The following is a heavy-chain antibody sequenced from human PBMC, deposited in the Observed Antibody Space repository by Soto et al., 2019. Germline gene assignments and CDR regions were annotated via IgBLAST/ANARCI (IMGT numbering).Heavy chain of an antibody. Sequence: PGGSLRLSCAASGFTFSSYAMSWVRQAPGKGLEWVSAISGSGGSTYYADSVKGRFTISRDNSKNTLYLQMNSLRAEDTAVYYCAKRGYSSGWYPLGAFDIWGQGTMVPVSS. CDR2: ISGSGGST. D-gene: IGHD6-19*01. CDR1: GFTFSSYA. J-gene: IGHJ3*02. CDR3: AKRGYSSGWYPLGAFDI. V-gene: IGHV3-23*01.